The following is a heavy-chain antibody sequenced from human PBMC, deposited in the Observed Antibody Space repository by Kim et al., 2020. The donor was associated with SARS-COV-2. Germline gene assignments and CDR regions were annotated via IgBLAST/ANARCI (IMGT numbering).Heavy chain of an antibody. CDR2: IKRDGSEQ. CDR1: GFTFSGYW. CDR3: AGAGDCNNINCYRLWDV. V-gene: IGHV3-7*01. D-gene: IGHD2-2*02. J-gene: IGHJ6*04. Sequence: GGSLRLSCAASGFTFSGYWMTWVRQAPGKGLEWVANIKRDGSEQYYVDSVKGRFTISRDNAQNTLHLQMNSLTAEATAVYYCAGAGDCNNINCYRLWDVWGEGNTVTVSS.